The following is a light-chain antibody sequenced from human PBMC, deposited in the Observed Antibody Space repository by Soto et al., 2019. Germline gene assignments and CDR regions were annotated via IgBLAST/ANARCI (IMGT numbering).Light chain of an antibody. Sequence: DIQMTQSPSTLSASVGDRVIITCRASQSISSWLAWYQQKPGKAPNLLIYTASNLESGVPSRFSGSGSGTEFPLTISSLQPDDFATYYCQQYNSYPLTFGGGTKVEIK. V-gene: IGKV1-5*03. J-gene: IGKJ4*01. CDR3: QQYNSYPLT. CDR1: QSISSW. CDR2: TAS.